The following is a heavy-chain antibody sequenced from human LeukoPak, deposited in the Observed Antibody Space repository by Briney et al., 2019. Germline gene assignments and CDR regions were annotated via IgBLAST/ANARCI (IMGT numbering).Heavy chain of an antibody. J-gene: IGHJ4*02. CDR2: ISSSGSTI. V-gene: IGHV3-11*01. Sequence: GWSLRLSCAASGFTFSDYYMSWIRQAPGKGLEWVSYISSSGSTIYYADSVKGRFTISRDNAKNSLYLQMNSLRAEDTAVYYCARGASRYYDSSGYDYFDYWGQGTLVTVSS. D-gene: IGHD3-22*01. CDR1: GFTFSDYY. CDR3: ARGASRYYDSSGYDYFDY.